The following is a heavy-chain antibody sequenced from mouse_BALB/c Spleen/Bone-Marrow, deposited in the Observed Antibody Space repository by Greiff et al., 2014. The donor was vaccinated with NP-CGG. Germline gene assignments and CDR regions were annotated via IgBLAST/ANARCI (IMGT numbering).Heavy chain of an antibody. V-gene: IGHV14-3*02. D-gene: IGHD4-1*01. CDR1: GFNIKDPY. J-gene: IGHJ3*01. CDR3: ARNCPYAY. CDR2: IDPANGST. Sequence: EVKLQQSGAELVKPGASVKLSCKASGFNIKDPYLHWVEQRPEQGLDWMGRIDPANGSTNYDEKFKGKATITADKSSSTAYLKLSSLTSKDSAVYFCARNCPYAYWGQGTLVTVSA.